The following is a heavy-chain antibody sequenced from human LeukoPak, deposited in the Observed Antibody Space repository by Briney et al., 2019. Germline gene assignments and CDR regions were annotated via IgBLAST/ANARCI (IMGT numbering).Heavy chain of an antibody. Sequence: KTGGSLRLSCATSGFTLRSAWMGWVRQAPGEGLEWVGLIKSNTDGGTTDYAAPVKGRFSISRDDLKNTLYLQMNSLKTEDTAVYYCTADQGYGMDVWGQGTTITVSS. CDR2: IKSNTDGGTT. CDR1: GFTLRSAW. V-gene: IGHV3-15*01. CDR3: TADQGYGMDV. J-gene: IGHJ6*02.